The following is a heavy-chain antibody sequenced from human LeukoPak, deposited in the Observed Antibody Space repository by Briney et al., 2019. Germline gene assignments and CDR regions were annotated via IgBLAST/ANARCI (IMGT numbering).Heavy chain of an antibody. J-gene: IGHJ4*02. CDR1: GGTFSSYA. V-gene: IGHV1-69*05. CDR2: IIPIFGTT. CDR3: AYQSTVTSSFDY. Sequence: SVKVSCKASGGTFSSYAISWVRQAPGQGLEWMGRIIPIFGTTNYAQKFQDRITMTTDESTGTAFMELNSLRSEDTAVYYCAYQSTVTSSFDYWGQGTLVTVSS. D-gene: IGHD4-17*01.